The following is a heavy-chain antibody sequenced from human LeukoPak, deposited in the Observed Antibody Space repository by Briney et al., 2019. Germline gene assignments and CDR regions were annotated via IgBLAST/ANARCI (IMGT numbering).Heavy chain of an antibody. CDR3: ARASYCSSTSCLWTYYYYGMDV. J-gene: IGHJ6*02. V-gene: IGHV4-61*01. CDR1: GGSVSSGSYY. CDR2: IYYSGST. Sequence: SETLSLTCTVSGGSVSSGSYYWSWIRQPPGKGLEWIGYIYYSGSTNYNPSLKSRVTISVDTSKNQFSLKLSSVTAADTAVYYCARASYCSSTSCLWTYYYYGMDVWGQGTTVTVSS. D-gene: IGHD2-2*01.